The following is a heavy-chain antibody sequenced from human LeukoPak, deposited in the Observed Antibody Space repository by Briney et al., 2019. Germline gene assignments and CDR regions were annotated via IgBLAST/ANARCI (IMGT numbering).Heavy chain of an antibody. D-gene: IGHD6-6*01. CDR2: INHSGST. CDR3: ASQTQPRSSDH. Sequence: SETLSLTCAVYGGSFSGYYWSWIRQPPGKGLEWIGEINHSGSTNYNPSLKSRVTISVDTSKNQFSLKLSSVTAADTAVYYCASQTQPRSSDHWGQGTLVTVSS. CDR1: GGSFSGYY. V-gene: IGHV4-34*01. J-gene: IGHJ5*02.